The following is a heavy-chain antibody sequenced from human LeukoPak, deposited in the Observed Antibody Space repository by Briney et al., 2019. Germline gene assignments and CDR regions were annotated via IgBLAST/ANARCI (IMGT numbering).Heavy chain of an antibody. CDR3: AKDQEDSSGYYYLGGFDY. V-gene: IGHV3-30-3*01. CDR1: GFTFSSYA. Sequence: GRSLRLSCAASGFTFSSYAMHWVRQAPGKGLEWVAVISYDGSNKYYADSVKGRFTISRDNSKNTLYLQMNSLRAEDTAVYYCAKDQEDSSGYYYLGGFDYWGQGTLVTVSS. J-gene: IGHJ4*02. CDR2: ISYDGSNK. D-gene: IGHD3-22*01.